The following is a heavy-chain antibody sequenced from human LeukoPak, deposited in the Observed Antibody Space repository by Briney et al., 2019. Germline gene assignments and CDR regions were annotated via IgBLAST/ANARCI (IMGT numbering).Heavy chain of an antibody. CDR2: ISIDGSIT. J-gene: IGHJ3*02. D-gene: IGHD6-13*01. CDR1: GFTFSSYW. Sequence: GGSLRLSCAASGFTFSSYWMHWVRQAPGKGLVWVSRISIDGSITTYADSVKGRFTTSRDNAKNSLYLQMNSLRAEDTAVYYCARGGYSSSWTFYAFDIWGQGTIVTVSS. V-gene: IGHV3-74*01. CDR3: ARGGYSSSWTFYAFDI.